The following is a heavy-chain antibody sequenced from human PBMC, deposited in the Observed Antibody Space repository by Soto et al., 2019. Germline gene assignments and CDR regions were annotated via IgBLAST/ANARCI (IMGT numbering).Heavy chain of an antibody. CDR3: ARGGRPIWFGELVNFDY. D-gene: IGHD3-10*01. CDR1: GGSISSGGYY. Sequence: QVQLQESGPGLVKPSQTLSLTCTVSGGSISSGGYYWSWIRQHPGKGLEWIGYIYYSGSTYYNPSLKSRVTLSVDTSKNQFSLKLSSVTAADTAVYYCARGGRPIWFGELVNFDYWGQGTLVTVSS. J-gene: IGHJ4*02. V-gene: IGHV4-31*03. CDR2: IYYSGST.